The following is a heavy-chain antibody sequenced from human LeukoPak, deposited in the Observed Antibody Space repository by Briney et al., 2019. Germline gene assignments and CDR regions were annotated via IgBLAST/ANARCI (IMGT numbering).Heavy chain of an antibody. Sequence: GGSLRLSCAASGFTFSSYWMHWVRQAPGKGLEWVSYISSSGSIMYSADSVKGRFTISRDNAKNSLFLQMNSLRVEDTAIYYCSVQYSSSSVVDFWGQGALVTVSS. CDR3: SVQYSSSSVVDF. D-gene: IGHD6-6*01. J-gene: IGHJ4*02. CDR1: GFTFSSYW. CDR2: ISSSGSIM. V-gene: IGHV3-48*03.